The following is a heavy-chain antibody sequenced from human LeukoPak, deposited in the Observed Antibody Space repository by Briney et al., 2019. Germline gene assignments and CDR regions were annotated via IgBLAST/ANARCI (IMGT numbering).Heavy chain of an antibody. CDR3: AGIKTVDYGGNYNYYYMDV. Sequence: PSETLSLTCTVSGGSISSGDYYWSWLRQPPGTGLEWIGYIYYSGSTYYNPSLKSRVTISVDTSKNQFSLKLSSVTAADTAVYYCAGIKTVDYGGNYNYYYMDVWGKGTTVTVSS. V-gene: IGHV4-30-4*08. D-gene: IGHD4-23*01. J-gene: IGHJ6*03. CDR2: IYYSGST. CDR1: GGSISSGDYY.